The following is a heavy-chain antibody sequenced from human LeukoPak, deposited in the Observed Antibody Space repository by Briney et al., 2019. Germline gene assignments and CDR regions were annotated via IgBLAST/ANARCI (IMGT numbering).Heavy chain of an antibody. CDR3: ARETPRRGETRDGYR. D-gene: IGHD5-24*01. Sequence: GGSLRLSCAASGFTFSDYYMSWIRQAPGKGLEWVSYISSSGSTIYYADSVKGRFTISRDNPKNLLFLQINSLRVEDTAVYYCARETPRRGETRDGYRWGQGTLVTVSS. J-gene: IGHJ4*02. V-gene: IGHV3-11*04. CDR1: GFTFSDYY. CDR2: ISSSGSTI.